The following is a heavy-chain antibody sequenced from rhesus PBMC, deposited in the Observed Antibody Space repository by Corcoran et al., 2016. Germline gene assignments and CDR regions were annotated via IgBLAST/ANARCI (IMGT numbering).Heavy chain of an antibody. CDR3: AREGFSGYSYAFDF. CDR1: GYSISSNY. D-gene: IGHD5-24*01. CDR2: IYGSSGST. J-gene: IGHJ3*01. Sequence: QVQLQESGPGLVKPSETLSLTCAVSGYSISSNYWSWIRQPPGKGLDWIGYIYGSSGSTYYNPALKSRVTLSNDTSKNQFYLKLSSVTAADTAVYYCAREGFSGYSYAFDFWGQGLRVTVSS. V-gene: IGHV4S7*01.